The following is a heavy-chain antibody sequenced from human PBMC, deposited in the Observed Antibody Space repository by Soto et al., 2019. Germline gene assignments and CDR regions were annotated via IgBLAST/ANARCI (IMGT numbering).Heavy chain of an antibody. CDR2: IYPADSDT. Sequence: GESLKISCKGSGYNFNTYWIGLVRQMPGKGLEWMGIIYPADSDTRYNPSFQGQVTISADKSVSTAYLQWSSLEASDTAIYYCARQYAAFDYWGQGTLVTVSS. CDR1: GYNFNTYW. J-gene: IGHJ4*02. D-gene: IGHD2-2*01. V-gene: IGHV5-51*01. CDR3: ARQYAAFDY.